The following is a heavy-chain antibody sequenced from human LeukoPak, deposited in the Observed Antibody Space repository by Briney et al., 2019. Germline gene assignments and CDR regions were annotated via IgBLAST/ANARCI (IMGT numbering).Heavy chain of an antibody. V-gene: IGHV4-30-2*01. D-gene: IGHD2-15*01. CDR1: GGSISSGGYS. CDR3: ARYCSGGSCYREFDP. J-gene: IGHJ5*02. CDR2: INHSGST. Sequence: SETLSLTCAVSGGSISSGGYSWSWIRQPPGKGLEWIGEINHSGSTNYNPSLKSRVTMSVDTSTNQFSLKLSSVTAADTAVYYCARYCSGGSCYREFDPWGQGTLVIVSS.